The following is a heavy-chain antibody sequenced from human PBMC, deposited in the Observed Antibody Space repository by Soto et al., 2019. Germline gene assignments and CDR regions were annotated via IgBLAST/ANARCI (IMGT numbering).Heavy chain of an antibody. Sequence: EVQLLESWGGWVQPGVSLRLSCAASGFTISSYAMGGVRQAPCKGLDCVSAISVSGGCTYYADSVKGRVTSSRDNSKKTLYLQMNSLRAEETAVYYCAPESAPCYYASSGTDYLGQGTLVTASS. CDR2: ISVSGGCT. CDR3: APESAPCYYASSGTDY. V-gene: IGHV3-23*01. CDR1: GFTISSYA. J-gene: IGHJ4*02. D-gene: IGHD3-22*01.